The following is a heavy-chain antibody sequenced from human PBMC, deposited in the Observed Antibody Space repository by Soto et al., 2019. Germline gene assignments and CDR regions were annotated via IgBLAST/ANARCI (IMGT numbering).Heavy chain of an antibody. D-gene: IGHD2-21*02. J-gene: IGHJ6*02. CDR1: GGSISYEYYH. CDR2: IHYSGSI. Sequence: QVQLQQSGPGLVKPPQTLSLTCSVSGGSISYEYYHWTWIRQSPGKGLEWIGYIHYSGSIMYNPSFKSRVTISVDTSKNQFSLQLSSVTAADTAVYFCAREDDGGDRDYYGLDVWGQGTTVTVSS. V-gene: IGHV4-30-4*08. CDR3: AREDDGGDRDYYGLDV.